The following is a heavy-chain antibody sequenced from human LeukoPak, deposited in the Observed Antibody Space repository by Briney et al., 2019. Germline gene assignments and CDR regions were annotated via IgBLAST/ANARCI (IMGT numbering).Heavy chain of an antibody. CDR1: GFTFSSYS. CDR2: ISSSSSYI. CDR3: ARDIGSSGSEADC. V-gene: IGHV3-21*01. J-gene: IGHJ4*02. D-gene: IGHD3-22*01. Sequence: GGSLRLSCAASGFTFSSYSMNWVRQAPGKGLEWVSSISSSSSYIYYADSVKGRFTISRDNAKNSLYLQMNSLRAEDTAVYYCARDIGSSGSEADCWGQGTLVTVSS.